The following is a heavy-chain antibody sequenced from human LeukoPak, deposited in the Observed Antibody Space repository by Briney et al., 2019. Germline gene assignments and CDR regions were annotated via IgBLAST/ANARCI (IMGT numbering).Heavy chain of an antibody. CDR1: GYSFTSYW. D-gene: IGHD3-3*01. CDR2: IYPGDSDT. Sequence: GESLKISCKGSGYSFTSYWIGWVRQMPGKGLEWMGIIYPGDSDTRYSPSFQGQVTISADKSISTAYLQWSSLKASDTAMYYCARTMILGDFWSGYSPEYYFDYWGQGTLVTVSS. V-gene: IGHV5-51*01. J-gene: IGHJ4*02. CDR3: ARTMILGDFWSGYSPEYYFDY.